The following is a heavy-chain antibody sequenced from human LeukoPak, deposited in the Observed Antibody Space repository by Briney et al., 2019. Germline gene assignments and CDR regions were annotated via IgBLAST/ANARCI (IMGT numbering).Heavy chain of an antibody. CDR2: ISSSSSTI. V-gene: IGHV3-48*01. J-gene: IGHJ3*02. D-gene: IGHD2-15*01. CDR3: ARDRYCSGGSCYNVAFDI. CDR1: GFTFSNYA. Sequence: GGSLRLSCAASGFTFSNYAMSWVRQAPGKGLEWVSYISSSSSTIYYADSVKGRFTISRDNAKNSLYLQMNSLRAEDTAVYYCARDRYCSGGSCYNVAFDIWGQGTMVTVSS.